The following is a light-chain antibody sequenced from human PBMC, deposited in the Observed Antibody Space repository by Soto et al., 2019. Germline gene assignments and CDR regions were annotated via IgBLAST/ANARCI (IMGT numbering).Light chain of an antibody. CDR1: QSVTNW. CDR3: QQYNTFPPYT. J-gene: IGKJ2*01. CDR2: KAS. Sequence: DIQMTQSPSTLSASVGDRVTITCRASQSVTNWLAWYQQKPGKAPKLLIYKASNLESGVPSRFSGCGSGTEFTLTISSLQPDDFATYYCQQYNTFPPYTFGQGTKLEIK. V-gene: IGKV1-5*03.